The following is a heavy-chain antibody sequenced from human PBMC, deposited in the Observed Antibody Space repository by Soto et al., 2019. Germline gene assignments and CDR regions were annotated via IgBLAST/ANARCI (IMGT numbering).Heavy chain of an antibody. CDR2: IYPGDSGT. CDR3: ARYRHGILEWLGSYYGMDV. CDR1: GYSFTSYW. J-gene: IGHJ6*02. V-gene: IGHV5-51*01. Sequence: PGESLKISCKGSGYSFTSYWIGWVRQMPGKGLEWMGVIYPGDSGTRYSPSFQGQVTISADKSISTAYLQWSSLKASDTAMYYCARYRHGILEWLGSYYGMDVWGQGTTVTVSS. D-gene: IGHD3-3*01.